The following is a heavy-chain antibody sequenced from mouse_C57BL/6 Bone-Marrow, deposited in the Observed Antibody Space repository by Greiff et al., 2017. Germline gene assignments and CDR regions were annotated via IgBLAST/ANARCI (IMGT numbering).Heavy chain of an antibody. CDR3: AREGGFPYYFDY. J-gene: IGHJ2*01. Sequence: QVQLQQSGAELVMPGASVKLSCKASGYTFTSYWMHWVKQRPGQGLEWIGEIDPSDSYTNYNQKFKGKSTLTVDKSSSTAYMQLSSLTSEDSAVYYCAREGGFPYYFDYWGQGTTLTVSS. CDR1: GYTFTSYW. V-gene: IGHV1-69*01. CDR2: IDPSDSYT.